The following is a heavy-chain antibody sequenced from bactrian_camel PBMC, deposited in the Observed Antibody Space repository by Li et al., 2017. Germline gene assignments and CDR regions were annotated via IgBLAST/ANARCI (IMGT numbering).Heavy chain of an antibody. Sequence: QVQLVESGGGSVQAGGSLKLSCAVSGYTYSSYCMAWFRQAPGMEREGVAAVGSIGSTDYADSVKGRFTISRDNTNNTLYLQMDNLVPEDTGRYYCAAECWEPDEYNYWGPGTQVTVS. J-gene: IGHJ4*01. CDR1: GYTYSSYC. CDR2: VGSIGST. CDR3: AAECWEPDEYNY. V-gene: IGHV3S55*01. D-gene: IGHD5*01.